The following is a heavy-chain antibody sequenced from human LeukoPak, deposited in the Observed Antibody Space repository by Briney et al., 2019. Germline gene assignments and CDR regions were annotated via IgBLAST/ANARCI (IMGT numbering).Heavy chain of an antibody. CDR3: ARLRGYSYDSYYFDY. Sequence: SETLSLTCTVSGGSISSYYWSCIRQPPGKGLEWIGYIYYSGSTNYNPSLKSRVTISVDTSKNQFSLKLSSVTAADTAVYFCARLRGYSYDSYYFDYWGQGTLVTVSS. D-gene: IGHD5-18*01. CDR1: GGSISSYY. J-gene: IGHJ4*02. CDR2: IYYSGST. V-gene: IGHV4-59*08.